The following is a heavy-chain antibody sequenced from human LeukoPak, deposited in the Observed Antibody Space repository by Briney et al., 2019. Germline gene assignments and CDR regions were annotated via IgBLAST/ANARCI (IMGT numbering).Heavy chain of an antibody. V-gene: IGHV1-69*06. CDR1: GDTFNNYA. Sequence: ASVKVSCKASGDTFNNYAITWVRQAPGQGLEWMGGIIPNFGTANYAQKFQVRVTITADISTNTAYMELSSLRSEDTAMYYCARGNNWFDPWGQGTLVTVSS. CDR3: ARGNNWFDP. CDR2: IIPNFGTA. J-gene: IGHJ5*02.